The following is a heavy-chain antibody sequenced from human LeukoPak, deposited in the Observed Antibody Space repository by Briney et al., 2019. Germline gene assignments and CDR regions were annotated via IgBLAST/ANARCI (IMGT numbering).Heavy chain of an antibody. D-gene: IGHD4-23*01. V-gene: IGHV4-39*01. CDR1: GGSISSSSYY. Sequence: SETLSLTCTVSGGSISSSSYYWGWIRQPPGKGLEWIGSIYYSGSTYYNPSLKSRVTISVDTAKKQFSLKLSSVTAADNAVYYCGMTTVAPGEHWGQGTLVTVST. CDR2: IYYSGST. J-gene: IGHJ4*02. CDR3: GMTTVAPGEH.